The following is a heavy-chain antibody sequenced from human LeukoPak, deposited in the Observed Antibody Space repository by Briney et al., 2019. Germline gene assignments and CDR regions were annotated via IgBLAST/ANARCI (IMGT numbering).Heavy chain of an antibody. CDR2: IYYSGST. Sequence: SETLSLTCSVSGGSITSSSYYRSWIRQPPGKGLEWIGYIYYSGSTNYNPSLKSRVTISVDTSKNQFSLKLSSVTAADTAVYYCARGPPLVAAAYYYMDVWGKGTTVTISS. D-gene: IGHD2-15*01. CDR3: ARGPPLVAAAYYYMDV. J-gene: IGHJ6*03. V-gene: IGHV4-61*01. CDR1: GGSITSSSYY.